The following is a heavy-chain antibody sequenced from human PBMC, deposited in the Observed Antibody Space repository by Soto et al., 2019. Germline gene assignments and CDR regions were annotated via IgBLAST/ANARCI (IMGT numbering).Heavy chain of an antibody. J-gene: IGHJ6*02. CDR3: AREDGDIVVMIAARTGYAYYGLDV. CDR2: TSYDGGNK. D-gene: IGHD2-15*01. V-gene: IGHV3-30-3*01. CDR1: GFSFRTYA. Sequence: PGGSLRLSCAASGFSFRTYAMHWVRQAPGKGLEWVARTSYDGGNKHYADSVKGRFTISRDNSEKTLDLQMNSLRAEDTAVYYCAREDGDIVVMIAARTGYAYYGLDVWGQGTTVTVSS.